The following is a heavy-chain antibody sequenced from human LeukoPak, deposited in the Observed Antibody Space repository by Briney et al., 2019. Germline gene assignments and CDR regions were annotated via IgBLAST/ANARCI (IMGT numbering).Heavy chain of an antibody. V-gene: IGHV3-30*02. CDR2: IRYDGSNK. Sequence: GGCLRLSCAASGLTLSSYGMHWVRQPPGKGVEWVAFIRYDGSNKYYADPVKGRFTISRDNSKNTLYLQMNSLRAEDTAVYYCAKAPTEGDTAVDYYFDYWGQGTLVTVSS. D-gene: IGHD5-18*01. J-gene: IGHJ4*02. CDR3: AKAPTEGDTAVDYYFDY. CDR1: GLTLSSYG.